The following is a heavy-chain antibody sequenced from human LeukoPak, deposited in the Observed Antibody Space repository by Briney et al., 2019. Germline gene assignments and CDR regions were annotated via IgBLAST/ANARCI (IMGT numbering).Heavy chain of an antibody. D-gene: IGHD3-22*01. CDR2: INHSGST. CDR3: ARDDSSGYYGY. CDR1: GGSFSGYY. V-gene: IGHV4-34*01. Sequence: PSETLSLTCAVYGGSFSGYYWGWIRQPPGKGLEWIGEINHSGSTNYNPSLKSRVTIPVDTSKNQFSLKLSSVTAADTAVYYCARDDSSGYYGYWGQGTLVTVSS. J-gene: IGHJ4*02.